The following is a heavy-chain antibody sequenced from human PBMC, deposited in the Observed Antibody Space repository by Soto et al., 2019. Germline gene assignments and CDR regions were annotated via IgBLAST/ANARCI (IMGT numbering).Heavy chain of an antibody. CDR1: GGTFSSYT. J-gene: IGHJ3*02. V-gene: IGHV1-69*08. Sequence: QVQLVQSGAEVKKPGSSVKVSCKASGGTFSSYTISWVRQAPGQGLEWLGRIIPILGIANSAQKFQGRVPITADKSTGTAYMELSSLRAEDTAVYYCARDLGPNCGGGSCYSDASAICGQGTMVTVSS. CDR2: IIPILGIA. CDR3: ARDLGPNCGGGSCYSDASAI. D-gene: IGHD2-15*01.